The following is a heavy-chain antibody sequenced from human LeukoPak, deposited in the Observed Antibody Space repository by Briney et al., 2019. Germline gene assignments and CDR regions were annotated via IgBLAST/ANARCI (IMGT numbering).Heavy chain of an antibody. D-gene: IGHD3-10*01. CDR2: ITDSGGST. Sequence: GGSLRLSCAASGFTFSIYAMTWVRQAPGKGLEWVSTITDSGGSTNYADSVKGRFTISRDNSKNTLYLQLNSLRAEDAAIYYCAKELYYGSVYIDYWGPGTLVTVSS. V-gene: IGHV3-23*01. CDR1: GFTFSIYA. J-gene: IGHJ4*02. CDR3: AKELYYGSVYIDY.